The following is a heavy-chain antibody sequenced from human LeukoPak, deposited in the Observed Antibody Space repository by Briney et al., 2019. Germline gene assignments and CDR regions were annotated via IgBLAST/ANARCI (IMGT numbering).Heavy chain of an antibody. V-gene: IGHV3-21*01. CDR2: ISSSSSYI. CDR3: AKDFRSSGWYVDY. Sequence: GGSLRLSCAASGFTFSSYSMNWVRQAPGKGLEWVSSISSSSSYIYYADSVKGRFTISRDNAKNSLYLQMNSLRAEDTAVYYCAKDFRSSGWYVDYWGQGTLVTVSS. J-gene: IGHJ4*02. CDR1: GFTFSSYS. D-gene: IGHD6-19*01.